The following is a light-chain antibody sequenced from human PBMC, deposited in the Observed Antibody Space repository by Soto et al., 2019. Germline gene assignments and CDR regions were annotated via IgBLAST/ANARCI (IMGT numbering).Light chain of an antibody. V-gene: IGKV3D-20*02. CDR3: QQRNYWQVT. J-gene: IGKJ5*01. CDR1: QSVSSSY. Sequence: EIVFTQSPCTLSLSPGERATLSCRASQSVSSSYLAWYQQEPGQAPRLLIYGASSRATGIPDRFSGSGSGTDFTLTISRLEPEDFAVYYCQQRNYWQVTFGQGTRLEI. CDR2: GAS.